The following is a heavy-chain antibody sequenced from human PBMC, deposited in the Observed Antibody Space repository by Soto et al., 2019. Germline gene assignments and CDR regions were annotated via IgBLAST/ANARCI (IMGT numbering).Heavy chain of an antibody. D-gene: IGHD2-15*01. CDR1: GGSISSYY. CDR3: ARQVVDGTVANTGSFDY. Sequence: SETLSLTCTVSGGSISSYYYSWIRQPPGKGLEWIGHMYTSGSTNYSPSLQSRATISVDTSKNQFSLKLRSVTAADTAVYFCARQVVDGTVANTGSFDYWGQGTLVTVSS. J-gene: IGHJ4*02. V-gene: IGHV4-59*01. CDR2: MYTSGST.